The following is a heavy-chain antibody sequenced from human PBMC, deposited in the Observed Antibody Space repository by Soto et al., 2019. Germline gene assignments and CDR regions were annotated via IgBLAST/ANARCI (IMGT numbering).Heavy chain of an antibody. Sequence: SETLSLTCAVSGDSIGSGDFYWTWIRQSPGKGLEYIGYIYKSGRTYYNPSLKSRPTISLDTSKSQFFLSLSSVTAADTAMYYCARSLSASSGWFDPWGQGTLVTVSS. CDR2: IYKSGRT. J-gene: IGHJ5*02. CDR1: GDSIGSGDFY. D-gene: IGHD6-6*01. V-gene: IGHV4-30-4*01. CDR3: ARSLSASSGWFDP.